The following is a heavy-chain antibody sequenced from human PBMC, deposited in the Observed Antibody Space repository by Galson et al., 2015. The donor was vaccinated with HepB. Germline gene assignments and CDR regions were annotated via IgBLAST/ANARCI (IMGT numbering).Heavy chain of an antibody. D-gene: IGHD6-19*01. V-gene: IGHV3-15*01. Sequence: SLRLSCAASGFTFSNAGMSWVRQAPGKGLEWVGGIKSKTDGGTTDYAAPVKGRFTISTDNSTNTLYLQMNSLKTEDTSVYYCTTILSIAVAGTPFDYWGQGTLVTVSS. CDR3: TTILSIAVAGTPFDY. J-gene: IGHJ4*02. CDR2: IKSKTDGGTT. CDR1: GFTFSNAG.